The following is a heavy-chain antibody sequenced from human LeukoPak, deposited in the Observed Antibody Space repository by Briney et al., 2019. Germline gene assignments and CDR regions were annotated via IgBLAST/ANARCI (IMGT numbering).Heavy chain of an antibody. V-gene: IGHV4-59*01. J-gene: IGHJ4*01. D-gene: IGHD5-12*01. Sequence: SETLSLTCTVSGGSISSYYWSWIRQPPEKGLEWIGYIYYSGSTNYNPSLKSRVTIAVDTSKNQFSLKLASVTAADTAVYYCARGYSAYDWYYFDYWVQGTLVIVSS. CDR2: IYYSGST. CDR3: ARGYSAYDWYYFDY. CDR1: GGSISSYY.